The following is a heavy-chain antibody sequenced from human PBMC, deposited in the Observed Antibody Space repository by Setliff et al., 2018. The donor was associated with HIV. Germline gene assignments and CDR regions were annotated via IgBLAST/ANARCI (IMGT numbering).Heavy chain of an antibody. CDR2: IYTSGST. V-gene: IGHV4-61*02. D-gene: IGHD3-22*01. Sequence: SETLSLTCTVSGGSISSGSYYWSWIRQPAGKGLEWIGRIYTSGSTNYNPSLKTRVTISIDTSKNQFSLKLSSVTAADTAVYYCARGLSFYDPGGFDYWGQGTLVTVSS. J-gene: IGHJ4*02. CDR1: GGSISSGSYY. CDR3: ARGLSFYDPGGFDY.